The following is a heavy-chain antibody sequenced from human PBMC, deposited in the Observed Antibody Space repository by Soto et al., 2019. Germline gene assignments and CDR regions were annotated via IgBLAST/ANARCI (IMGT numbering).Heavy chain of an antibody. Sequence: EVQLLESGGGLVQPGGSLRLSCAASGFTFSNYAMSWVRQAPGKGLEWVSGIRGSGGSTYYAESVKRRFTISRDNSKSTMYLQLNILRADYTSVYYCAKVGGYEYYSGRDVWGQGTTVTVAS. CDR2: IRGSGGST. CDR1: GFTFSNYA. CDR3: AKVGGYEYYSGRDV. V-gene: IGHV3-23*01. D-gene: IGHD5-12*01. J-gene: IGHJ6*02.